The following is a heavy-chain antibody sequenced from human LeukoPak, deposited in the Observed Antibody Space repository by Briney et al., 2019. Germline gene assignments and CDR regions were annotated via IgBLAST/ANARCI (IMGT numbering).Heavy chain of an antibody. Sequence: SETLSLTCTVSGGSISSYYWIWIRQPPGKGLEWIGYIYYSGSTNYNPSLKSRVTISVDTSKNQFSLKLSSVTAADTAVYYCARDYYDSSGYPLGFDYWGQGTLVTVSS. D-gene: IGHD3-22*01. CDR3: ARDYYDSSGYPLGFDY. J-gene: IGHJ4*02. CDR2: IYYSGST. V-gene: IGHV4-59*01. CDR1: GGSISSYY.